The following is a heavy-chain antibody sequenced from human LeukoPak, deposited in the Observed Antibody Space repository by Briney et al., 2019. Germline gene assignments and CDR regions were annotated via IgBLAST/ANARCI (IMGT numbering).Heavy chain of an antibody. V-gene: IGHV1-2*02. Sequence: ASVKVSCKTSGYTFTGYYMHWVRQAPGQGLEWMGWINPNSGGTNSAQKFQGRVTMTRDTSISTAYMELTRLRCDDTAVYYCARAPVRTSGYDHKVNWFDPWGQGKLVTVSS. J-gene: IGHJ5*02. CDR2: INPNSGGT. CDR3: ARAPVRTSGYDHKVNWFDP. CDR1: GYTFTGYY. D-gene: IGHD5-12*01.